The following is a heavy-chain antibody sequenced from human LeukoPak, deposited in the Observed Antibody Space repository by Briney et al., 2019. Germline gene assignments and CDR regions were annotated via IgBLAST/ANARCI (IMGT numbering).Heavy chain of an antibody. CDR3: ARDQDSSGYYLGY. D-gene: IGHD3-22*01. CDR1: GFTFSSYA. J-gene: IGHJ4*02. Sequence: GSLRLSCAASGFTFSSYAMHWVRQAPGKGLEWVAVISYDGSNKYYADSVKGRFTISRDNSKNTLYLQMNSLRAEDTAVYYCARDQDSSGYYLGYWGQGTLVTVSS. V-gene: IGHV3-30*04. CDR2: ISYDGSNK.